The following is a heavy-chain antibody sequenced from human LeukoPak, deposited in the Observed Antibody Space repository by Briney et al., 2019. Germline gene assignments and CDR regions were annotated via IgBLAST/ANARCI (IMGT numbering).Heavy chain of an antibody. V-gene: IGHV4-31*03. CDR3: ARHHSPNYYDSSGYTDY. CDR1: GGSISSGGYY. Sequence: SQTLSLTCTVSGGSISSGGYYWSWIRQHPGKGLEWIGYIYYSGSTNYNPSLKSRVTISVDTSKNQFSLKLSSVTAADTAVYYCARHHSPNYYDSSGYTDYWGQGTLVTVSS. CDR2: IYYSGST. D-gene: IGHD3-22*01. J-gene: IGHJ4*02.